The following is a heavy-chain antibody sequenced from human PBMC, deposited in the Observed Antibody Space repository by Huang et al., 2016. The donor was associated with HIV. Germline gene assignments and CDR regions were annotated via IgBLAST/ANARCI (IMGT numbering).Heavy chain of an antibody. CDR1: GFTFSSYG. Sequence: QILLIESGGGVAQPGRSLRLSCAASGFTFSSYGMHWVRQAPGKGLEWGAVISYDEDNKYYADSVRGRFTISRDNSKNTLYLQMNSLRIEDTAVYYCARGPIRFLAWLLNFDYWGQGALVTVSS. D-gene: IGHD3-3*01. CDR3: ARGPIRFLAWLLNFDY. J-gene: IGHJ4*02. CDR2: ISYDEDNK. V-gene: IGHV3-30*03.